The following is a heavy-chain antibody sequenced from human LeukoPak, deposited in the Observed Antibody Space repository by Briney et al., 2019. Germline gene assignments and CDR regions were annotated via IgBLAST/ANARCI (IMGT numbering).Heavy chain of an antibody. Sequence: GASLQISCKGSGYSFTSYWIGWVRPMPGKGLEWMGIIYPGDSDTRYSPSFQGQVTISADKSISTAYLQWSSLKASDTAMYYCARPDYGHYLFYFDYWGQGTLVTVSS. D-gene: IGHD4-17*01. CDR3: ARPDYGHYLFYFDY. CDR1: GYSFTSYW. CDR2: IYPGDSDT. J-gene: IGHJ4*02. V-gene: IGHV5-51*01.